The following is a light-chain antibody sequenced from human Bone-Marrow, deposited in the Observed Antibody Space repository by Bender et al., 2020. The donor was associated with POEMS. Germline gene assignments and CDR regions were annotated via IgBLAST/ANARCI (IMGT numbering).Light chain of an antibody. CDR3: SSFSTSRALV. Sequence: QSALTQPASVSGSLGESITISCTGTSSDIGDYNYVSWYQQRPGKAPRLIIYDVTKRPSGVSHRFSGSKSGNTASLTISGLQGEDEADYYCSSFSTSRALVFGGGTKVTVL. J-gene: IGLJ3*02. V-gene: IGLV2-14*01. CDR1: SSDIGDYNY. CDR2: DVT.